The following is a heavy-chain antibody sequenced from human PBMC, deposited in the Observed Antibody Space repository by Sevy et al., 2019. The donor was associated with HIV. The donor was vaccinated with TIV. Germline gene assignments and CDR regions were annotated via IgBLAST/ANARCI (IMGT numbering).Heavy chain of an antibody. J-gene: IGHJ1*01. CDR1: GFTFSGSA. Sequence: GGSLRLSCAASGFTFSGSAMHWVRQASGKGLEWIGRIRSKANSYATAYAASVKGRFTISRDDSKNTAYLQMNSLKTEDTAVYYCIMYRYYSSGSYNAEYFQHWGQGTLVTVSS. CDR2: IRSKANSYAT. CDR3: IMYRYYSSGSYNAEYFQH. D-gene: IGHD3-10*01. V-gene: IGHV3-73*01.